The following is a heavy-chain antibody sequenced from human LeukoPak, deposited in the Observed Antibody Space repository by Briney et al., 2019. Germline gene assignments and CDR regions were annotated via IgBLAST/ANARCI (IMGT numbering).Heavy chain of an antibody. CDR1: GFTFSSYW. Sequence: PGGSLRLSCAASGFTFSSYWMSWVRQAPGKGLEWVANIKQDGSEKYYVDSVKGRFTISRDNAKNSLYLQMNSLRAEDTAVYYCARESWAKGDYGVLRHWRQGTLVTVSS. CDR2: IKQDGSEK. J-gene: IGHJ1*01. D-gene: IGHD4-17*01. V-gene: IGHV3-7*01. CDR3: ARESWAKGDYGVLRH.